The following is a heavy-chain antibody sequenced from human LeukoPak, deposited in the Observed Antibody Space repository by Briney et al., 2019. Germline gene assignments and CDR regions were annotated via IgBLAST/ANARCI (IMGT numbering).Heavy chain of an antibody. CDR1: GGTFSSYA. J-gene: IGHJ4*02. D-gene: IGHD3-3*01. Sequence: GASVKVSCEASGGTFSSYAISWVRQAPGQGLEWMGGIIPIFGTANYAQKFQGRVTITADKSTSTAYMELSSLRSEDTAVYYCARGRFLEWLLWLDYWGQGTLVTVSS. V-gene: IGHV1-69*06. CDR2: IIPIFGTA. CDR3: ARGRFLEWLLWLDY.